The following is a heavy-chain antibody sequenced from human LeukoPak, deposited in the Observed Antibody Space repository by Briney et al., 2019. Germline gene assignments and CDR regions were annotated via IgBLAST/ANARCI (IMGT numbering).Heavy chain of an antibody. D-gene: IGHD1-1*01. V-gene: IGHV3-9*01. J-gene: IGHJ4*02. CDR2: INWNSGSI. CDR1: GFTFDDYA. Sequence: GGSLRLSCATSGFTFDDYAMHWVRQAPGKGLEWVSSINWNSGSIAYADSVKGRFTISRDNAKNSLYLQMNSLRVEDTALYYCAKVHGVPYWGQGTLVTVSS. CDR3: AKVHGVPY.